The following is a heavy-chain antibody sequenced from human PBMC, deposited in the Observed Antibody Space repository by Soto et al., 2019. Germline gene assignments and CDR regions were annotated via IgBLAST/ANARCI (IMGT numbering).Heavy chain of an antibody. Sequence: QVQLVQSGAEVKTPGSSVKVSCKASGGTFSSYAFNWVRQAPGQGLEWMAGIIPRFGTRNYAPTLQGRVMISADETTSTAYMEMSNLISEDTAVYYCARGRGMYNSGRSYLDQCGEGALVTVAS. D-gene: IGHD6-25*01. J-gene: IGHJ4*02. CDR2: IIPRFGTR. V-gene: IGHV1-69*01. CDR3: ARGRGMYNSGRSYLDQ. CDR1: GGTFSSYA.